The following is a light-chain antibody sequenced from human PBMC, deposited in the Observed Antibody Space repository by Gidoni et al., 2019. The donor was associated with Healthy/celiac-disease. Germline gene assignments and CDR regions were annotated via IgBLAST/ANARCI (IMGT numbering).Light chain of an antibody. Sequence: QSALTQPASESGPPVQSITISCTVTSSAVRSYNLVSWYQQHPGKPPKLMIYEGSKRPSGGSNRFSGSKSGNTASLTISGLQAEDEADYYCCSYAGSSTFVFGGGTKLTVL. J-gene: IGLJ3*02. CDR1: SSAVRSYNL. V-gene: IGLV2-23*03. CDR3: CSYAGSSTFV. CDR2: EGS.